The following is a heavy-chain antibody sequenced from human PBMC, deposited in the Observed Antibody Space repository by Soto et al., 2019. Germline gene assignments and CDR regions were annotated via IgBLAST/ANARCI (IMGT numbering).Heavy chain of an antibody. CDR3: ARSFDY. Sequence: SETLSLTCDVSGGSIHSSYWWSWVRHPPGRRLEWIGEIFHLGGATYNPSFESRVTISVDKAKNQFYLKLTSVTDADSAIYFCARSFDYWGPGILVTVSS. J-gene: IGHJ4*02. V-gene: IGHV4-4*02. CDR1: GGSIHSSYW. CDR2: IFHLGGA.